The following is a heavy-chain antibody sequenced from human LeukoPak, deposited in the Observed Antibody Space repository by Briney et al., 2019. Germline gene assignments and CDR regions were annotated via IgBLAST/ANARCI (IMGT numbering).Heavy chain of an antibody. D-gene: IGHD3-22*01. J-gene: IGHJ3*02. Sequence: ASVKVSCKASGYTFTGYYMHWVRQTPGQGLEWMGWINPNSGGTNYAQKFQGRVTMTRDTSISTAYMELSRLRSDDTAVYYCARDRYYYDSSGYYLPDAFDIWGQGTMVTVSS. V-gene: IGHV1-2*02. CDR3: ARDRYYYDSSGYYLPDAFDI. CDR1: GYTFTGYY. CDR2: INPNSGGT.